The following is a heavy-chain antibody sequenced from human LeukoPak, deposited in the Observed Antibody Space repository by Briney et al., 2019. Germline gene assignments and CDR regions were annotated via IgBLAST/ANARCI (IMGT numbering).Heavy chain of an antibody. Sequence: GASVKVSCKASGYTFTGYYMHWVRQAPGQGLEWMGWINPNSGGTNYAQKFQGRVTMTRDTSISTAYMELSRLRSDDTAVYYCATEVGYSYFGAFDIWGQGTMVTVSS. CDR1: GYTFTGYY. CDR2: INPNSGGT. J-gene: IGHJ3*02. D-gene: IGHD5-18*01. V-gene: IGHV1-2*02. CDR3: ATEVGYSYFGAFDI.